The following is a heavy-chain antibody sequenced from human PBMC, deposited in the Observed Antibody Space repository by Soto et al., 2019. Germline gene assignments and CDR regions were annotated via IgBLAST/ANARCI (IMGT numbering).Heavy chain of an antibody. CDR2: ISGGGHNT. Sequence: EVQLLESVGGLVQPGGSLRLTCAASGFTFSSYAISWIRLSPGKGLEWVSVISGGGHNTYYTPSVKGRFTISRDDFKNTLYLQMNSLRTEDTAMYYCAKLRDFVVLPAGILDYWGPGTLVTVSS. V-gene: IGHV3-23*01. J-gene: IGHJ4*02. D-gene: IGHD2-8*01. CDR3: AKLRDFVVLPAGILDY. CDR1: GFTFSSYA.